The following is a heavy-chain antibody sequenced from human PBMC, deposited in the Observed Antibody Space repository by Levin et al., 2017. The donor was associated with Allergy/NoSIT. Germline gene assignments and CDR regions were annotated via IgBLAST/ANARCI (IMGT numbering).Heavy chain of an antibody. J-gene: IGHJ4*02. CDR2: INTNTGNP. CDR1: GYTFTTYG. CDR3: ARGSQYNWKSLAY. Sequence: GASVKVSCKASGYTFTTYGMKWVRQAPGQGLEWMGWINTNTGNPTYAQGFTGRFVFSLDTSVSTAYLQISSLKAEDTAVYYCARGSQYNWKSLAYWGQGTLVTVSS. D-gene: IGHD1-20*01. V-gene: IGHV7-4-1*02.